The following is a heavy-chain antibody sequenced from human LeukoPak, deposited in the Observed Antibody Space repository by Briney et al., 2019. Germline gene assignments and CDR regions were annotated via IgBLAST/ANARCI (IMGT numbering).Heavy chain of an antibody. V-gene: IGHV3-9*01. CDR3: ARGGSSSWYVWFDP. D-gene: IGHD6-13*01. CDR2: ISWNGATI. Sequence: PGGSLRLSCVGSGFNFDDYAMHWVRQGPGKGLEWVLGISWNGATIGHADSVKGRFTISRDNAKNSLYLQMNSLRAEDTAVYYCARGGSSSWYVWFDPWGQGTLVTVSS. J-gene: IGHJ5*02. CDR1: GFNFDDYA.